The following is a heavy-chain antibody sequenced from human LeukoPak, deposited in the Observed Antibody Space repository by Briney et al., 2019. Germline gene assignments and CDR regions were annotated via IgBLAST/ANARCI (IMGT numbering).Heavy chain of an antibody. V-gene: IGHV5-51*01. J-gene: IGHJ4*02. CDR1: GSRFTNYW. D-gene: IGHD2-2*02. CDR2: IYPDESDT. CDR3: AIGGDSTTSCYRCFDY. Sequence: GGSLQISGQGSGSRFTNYWIGGARRLPGKGVEGMGLIYPDESDTRNSPSFQGQLTISADKSISTAYLQWSSLKASDTAMYYCAIGGDSTTSCYRCFDYWGQGTLVTVSS.